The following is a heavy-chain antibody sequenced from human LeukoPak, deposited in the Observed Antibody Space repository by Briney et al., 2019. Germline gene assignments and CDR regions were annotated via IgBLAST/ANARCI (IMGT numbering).Heavy chain of an antibody. D-gene: IGHD5-12*01. CDR3: ARVAMAYYYYYGMDV. J-gene: IGHJ6*02. V-gene: IGHV3-30-3*01. CDR1: GFTFSSYA. CDR2: ISYDGSNK. Sequence: GGSLRLSCAASGFTFSSYAMHWVRQAPGKGLEWVAVISYDGSNKYYADSVKGRFTISRDNSKNTLYLQMNSLRAEDTAVYYCARVAMAYYYYYGMDVRGQGTTVTVSS.